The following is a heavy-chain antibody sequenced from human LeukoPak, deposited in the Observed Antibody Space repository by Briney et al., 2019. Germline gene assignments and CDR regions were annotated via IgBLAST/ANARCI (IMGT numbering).Heavy chain of an antibody. J-gene: IGHJ6*03. D-gene: IGHD5-18*01. CDR1: GFTFSNYW. CDR2: IKQDGSEK. CDR3: ARRTAMVTVYYYYYMDV. Sequence: GGSLRLSCAGSGFTFSNYWMSWVRQAPGKGLEWVANIKQDGSEKNYVDSVKGRFTISRDSAKNSLYLQMNSLRADDTAVYYCARRTAMVTVYYYYYMDVWGKGTTVTVSS. V-gene: IGHV3-7*01.